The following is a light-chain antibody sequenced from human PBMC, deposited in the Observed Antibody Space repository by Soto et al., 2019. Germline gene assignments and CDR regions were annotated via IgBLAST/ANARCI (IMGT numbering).Light chain of an antibody. CDR1: QSVLYSPNNKNY. V-gene: IGKV4-1*01. CDR2: WAS. CDR3: QQYINAPQT. J-gene: IGKJ1*01. Sequence: DIVMTQSPDSLAVSLGERATINCKSSQSVLYSPNNKNYVAWYQQKPGQPPKLLVYWASTRESGVPDRFSGSGSETDFTLTINSLQAEDVAVYYCQQYINAPQTFGQGTTVEIK.